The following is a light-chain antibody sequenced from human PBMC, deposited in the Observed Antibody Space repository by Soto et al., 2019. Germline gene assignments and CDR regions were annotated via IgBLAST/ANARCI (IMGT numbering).Light chain of an antibody. CDR1: QSVSSNY. J-gene: IGKJ5*01. V-gene: IGKV3-20*01. CDR2: GAS. CDR3: QQYGNSPIT. Sequence: ETVLTQSPGTLSLSPGERATLSCRASQSVSSNYLAWYQQKPGQPPRLLIYGASSRATGIPDRFSGSGSGTDVTLTITRLEPEDFAVYDCQQYGNSPITFGQGTRLEIK.